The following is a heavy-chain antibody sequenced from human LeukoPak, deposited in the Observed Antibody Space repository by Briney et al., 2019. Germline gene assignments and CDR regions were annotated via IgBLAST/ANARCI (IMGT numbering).Heavy chain of an antibody. Sequence: PSETLSLTCTVSGGSISSGNYYWSWIRQPAGKGLEWIGLIYTSGSTKYNPSLKSRVNISVDTSKNQFSLKLSSVTAADTAVYYCARDDTGYSSGWSKDFDYWGQGTLVTVSS. J-gene: IGHJ4*02. CDR2: IYTSGST. CDR1: GGSISSGNYY. V-gene: IGHV4-61*02. CDR3: ARDDTGYSSGWSKDFDY. D-gene: IGHD6-19*01.